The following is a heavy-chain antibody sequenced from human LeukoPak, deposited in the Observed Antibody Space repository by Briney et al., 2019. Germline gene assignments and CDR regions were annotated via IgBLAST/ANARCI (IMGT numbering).Heavy chain of an antibody. CDR2: IYYSGST. D-gene: IGHD3-10*01. CDR1: GGSISSSSYY. Sequence: SETLSLTCTVSGGSISSSSYYWGWIRQPPGTGLEWIVSIYYSGSTYYNLSLKSRFTISVYTSKNQFTLKLSSVTAAATAAYFWMVRETKTYYYYYMDVWGKGTTVTISS. J-gene: IGHJ6*03. V-gene: IGHV4-39*01. CDR3: MVRETKTYYYYYMDV.